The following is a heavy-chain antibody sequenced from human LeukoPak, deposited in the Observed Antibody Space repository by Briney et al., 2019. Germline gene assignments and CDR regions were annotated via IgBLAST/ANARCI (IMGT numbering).Heavy chain of an antibody. Sequence: PGGSLRLSCAASGFTVSSNYMSWVRQAPGKGLEWVSVLYSGGSTYSADSVKGRFTISRDNSKNTLYLQMNSLRAEDTAVYYCAKGHSSSWYNYFDYWGQGTLVTVSS. CDR2: LYSGGST. CDR3: AKGHSSSWYNYFDY. J-gene: IGHJ4*02. CDR1: GFTVSSNY. V-gene: IGHV3-53*01. D-gene: IGHD6-13*01.